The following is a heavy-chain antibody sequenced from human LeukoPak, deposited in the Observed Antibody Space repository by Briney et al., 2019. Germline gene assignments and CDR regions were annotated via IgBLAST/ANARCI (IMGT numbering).Heavy chain of an antibody. CDR3: AKDQGYYDSSGYYYFDY. D-gene: IGHD3-22*01. V-gene: IGHV3-30*18. J-gene: IGHJ4*02. CDR1: GFTFSSYG. CDR2: ISYDGSNK. Sequence: GGSLRLSCAASGFTFSSYGMHWVRQAPGKGLEWVAVISYDGSNKYYADSVKGRFTISRDNSKNTLYLQMNSLRAEDTAVYYCAKDQGYYDSSGYYYFDYWGQGTLVTVSS.